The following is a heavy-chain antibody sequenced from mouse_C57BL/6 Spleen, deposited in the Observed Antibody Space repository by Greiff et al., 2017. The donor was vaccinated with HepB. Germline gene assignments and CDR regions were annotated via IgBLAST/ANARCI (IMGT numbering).Heavy chain of an antibody. Sequence: EVKLMESGPELVKPGASVKISCKASGYSFTDYNMNWVKQSNGKSLEWIGVINPNYGTTSYNQKFKGKATLTVDQSSSTAYMQLNSLTSEDSAVYYCARYGNYFRYFDVWGTGTTVTVSS. CDR2: INPNYGTT. CDR1: GYSFTDYN. V-gene: IGHV1-39*01. J-gene: IGHJ1*03. D-gene: IGHD2-1*01. CDR3: ARYGNYFRYFDV.